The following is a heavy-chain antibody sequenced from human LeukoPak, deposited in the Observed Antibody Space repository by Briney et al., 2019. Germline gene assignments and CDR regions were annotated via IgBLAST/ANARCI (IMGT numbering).Heavy chain of an antibody. CDR1: GYTFTGYY. D-gene: IGHD5-12*01. V-gene: IGHV1-2*02. J-gene: IGHJ5*02. Sequence: GASVKVSCEASGYTFTGYYMHWVRQAPGQGLEWMGWINPNSGGTNYAQKFQGRVTMTRDTSISTAYMELSRVRSDDTAVYYCARGLPYGGYGGWFDPWGQGTLVTVSS. CDR3: ARGLPYGGYGGWFDP. CDR2: INPNSGGT.